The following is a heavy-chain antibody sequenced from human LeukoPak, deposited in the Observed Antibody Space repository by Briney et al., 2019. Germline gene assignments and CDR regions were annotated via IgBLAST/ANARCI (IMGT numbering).Heavy chain of an antibody. CDR2: ISVSGNT. J-gene: IGHJ3*02. CDR3: ARDLYSGSYFDPFHI. V-gene: IGHV3-23*01. CDR1: GFTLSSYA. D-gene: IGHD1-26*01. Sequence: GGSLRLSCAASGFTLSSYAMSWVRQAPGKGLEWVSAISVSGNTYHADSVKGRFTISRDSSKNTLYLQMNRLRAEDAAVYYCARDLYSGSYFDPFHIWGQGTMVTVSS.